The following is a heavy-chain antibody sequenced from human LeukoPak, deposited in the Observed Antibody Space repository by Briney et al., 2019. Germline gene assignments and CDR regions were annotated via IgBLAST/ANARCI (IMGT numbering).Heavy chain of an antibody. D-gene: IGHD3-22*01. CDR3: AKDYYYDSSGYYYGDAFDI. V-gene: IGHV3-23*01. CDR2: ISGSGGST. Sequence: GGSLRLSCAASGFAFSSYAMSWVRQAPGKGLEWVSAISGSGGSTYYADSVKGRFTISRDNSKNTLYLQMNSLRAEDTAVYYCAKDYYYDSSGYYYGDAFDIWGQGTMVTVSS. J-gene: IGHJ3*02. CDR1: GFAFSSYA.